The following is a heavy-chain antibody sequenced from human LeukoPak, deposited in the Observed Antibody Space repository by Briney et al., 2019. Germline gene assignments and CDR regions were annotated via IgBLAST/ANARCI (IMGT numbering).Heavy chain of an antibody. CDR3: VRVTHSSYSYGYGHGDY. V-gene: IGHV3-33*01. CDR1: GFTFSSYG. J-gene: IGHJ4*02. D-gene: IGHD5-18*01. Sequence: GRSLRLSCAASGFTFSSYGMHWVRQAPGKGLEWVAVIWYDGSNKYYADSVKGRFTISRDNSKNTLYLQMNSLRAEDTAVYYCVRVTHSSYSYGYGHGDYWGQGTLVTVSS. CDR2: IWYDGSNK.